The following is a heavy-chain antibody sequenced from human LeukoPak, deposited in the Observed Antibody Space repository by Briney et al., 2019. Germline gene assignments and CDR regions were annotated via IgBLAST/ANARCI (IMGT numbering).Heavy chain of an antibody. CDR1: GFTFSTYW. J-gene: IGHJ4*02. Sequence: GVSLRLSCAASGFTFSTYWMHWVRQAPGKGLVWVSQINTDGNSTTYADSVKGRFTVSRDNAKNTLYLQMNSLRAEDTAVYYCARELASGDWGQGTLVTVSS. D-gene: IGHD6-13*01. CDR3: ARELASGD. V-gene: IGHV3-74*01. CDR2: INTDGNST.